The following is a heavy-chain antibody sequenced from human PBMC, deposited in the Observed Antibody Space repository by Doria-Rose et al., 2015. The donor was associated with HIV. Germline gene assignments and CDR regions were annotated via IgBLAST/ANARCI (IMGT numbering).Heavy chain of an antibody. Sequence: QVQLQQWGAGLVKPSETLPLTCAVFGGSFSGYYWSWIRQHPGKGLEWIGEINHSGSTNYKTSLNSRVTISLDTSKNLFSLKLSSVTAADTAVYYCARGLLRGGWNDVDYYYGMDVWGQGTTVTVSS. CDR3: ARGLLRGGWNDVDYYYGMDV. V-gene: IGHV4-34*01. CDR1: GGSFSGYY. D-gene: IGHD1-1*01. J-gene: IGHJ6*02. CDR2: INHSGST.